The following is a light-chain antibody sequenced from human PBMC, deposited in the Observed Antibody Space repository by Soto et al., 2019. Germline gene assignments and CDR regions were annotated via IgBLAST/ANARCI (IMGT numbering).Light chain of an antibody. CDR2: AAS. J-gene: IGKJ5*01. CDR3: QKYNSDRPIT. CDR1: QGISNY. Sequence: ILFTQSPASLSVSTGDRVTXTCRASQGISNYLAWYQQKPVKALKLLIYAASTLQSRVPSLFSSGRSGPDFNLTISSMRPEDVATCYCQKYNSDRPITFGQGTRLEIK. V-gene: IGKV1-27*01.